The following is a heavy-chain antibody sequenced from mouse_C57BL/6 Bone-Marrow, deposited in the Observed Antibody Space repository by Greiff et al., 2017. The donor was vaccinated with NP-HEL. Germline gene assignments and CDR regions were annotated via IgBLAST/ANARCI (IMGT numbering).Heavy chain of an antibody. CDR1: GYSITSGYY. Sequence: EVKLQESGPGLVKPSQSLSLTCSVTGYSITSGYYWNWIRQFPGNKLEWMGYISYDGSNNYNPSLKNRISITRDTSKNQFFLKLNSVTTEDTATYYCARVGFITTVVDYFDYWGQGTTLTVSS. CDR3: ARVGFITTVVDYFDY. CDR2: ISYDGSN. D-gene: IGHD1-1*01. V-gene: IGHV3-6*01. J-gene: IGHJ2*01.